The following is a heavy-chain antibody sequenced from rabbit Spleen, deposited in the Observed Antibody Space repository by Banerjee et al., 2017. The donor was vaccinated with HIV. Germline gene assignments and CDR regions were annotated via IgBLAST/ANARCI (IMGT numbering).Heavy chain of an antibody. CDR3: ARDDGSYDYIDGYFNL. V-gene: IGHV1S45*01. CDR2: INAITGKA. Sequence: QEQLEESGGDLVKPEGSLTLTCKASGFSFSNKAVMCWVRQAPGKGLEWIACINAITGKAVYASWAKGRFTFSKTSSTTVTLQMTSLTAADTATYFCARDDGSYDYIDGYFNLWGQGTLVTVS. CDR1: GFSFSNKAV. D-gene: IGHD6-1*01. J-gene: IGHJ4*01.